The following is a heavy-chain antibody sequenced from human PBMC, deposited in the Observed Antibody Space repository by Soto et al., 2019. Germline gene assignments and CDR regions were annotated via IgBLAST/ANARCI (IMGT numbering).Heavy chain of an antibody. Sequence: PSETLSLTCTVSGGSISSNNWWSWVRQPPGKGLEWIGDIYYSGSTNYNPSLKSRVTISVDTSKNQFSLKLSSVTAADTAVYYCARSTGYSSSWEMYYFDYWGQGTLVTVPQ. CDR1: GGSISSNNW. CDR2: IYYSGST. V-gene: IGHV4-4*02. J-gene: IGHJ4*02. D-gene: IGHD6-13*01. CDR3: ARSTGYSSSWEMYYFDY.